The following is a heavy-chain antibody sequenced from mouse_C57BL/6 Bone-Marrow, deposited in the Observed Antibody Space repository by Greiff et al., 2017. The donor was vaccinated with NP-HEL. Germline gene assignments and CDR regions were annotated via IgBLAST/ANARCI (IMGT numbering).Heavy chain of an antibody. J-gene: IGHJ4*01. CDR2: INPNNGGT. V-gene: IGHV1-18*01. CDR3: ARYDYDRDAAMDY. CDR1: GYTFTDYN. Sequence: EVKLMESGPELVKPGASVKIPCKASGYTFTDYNMDWVKQSHGKSLEWIGDINPNNGGTIYNQKFKGKATLTVDKSSSTAYMELRSLTSEDTAVYYCARYDYDRDAAMDYWGQGTSVTVSS. D-gene: IGHD2-4*01.